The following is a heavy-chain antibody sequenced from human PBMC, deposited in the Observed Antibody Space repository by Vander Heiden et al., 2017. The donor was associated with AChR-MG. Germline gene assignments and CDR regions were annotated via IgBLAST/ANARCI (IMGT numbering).Heavy chain of an antibody. CDR1: GFTFSSYA. Sequence: QVQLVESGGGVVQPGRSLRLSCAASGFTFSSYAMHWVRQAPGKGLEWVAVISHDGSNKYYADSVKGRFTISRDNSKNTLYLQMNSLRAEDTAVYYCARDAGYNQGFDYWGQGTLVTVSS. J-gene: IGHJ4*02. V-gene: IGHV3-30-3*01. D-gene: IGHD5-12*01. CDR2: ISHDGSNK. CDR3: ARDAGYNQGFDY.